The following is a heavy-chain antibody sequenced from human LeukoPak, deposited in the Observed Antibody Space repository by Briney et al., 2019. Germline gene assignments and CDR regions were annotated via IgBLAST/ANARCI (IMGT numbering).Heavy chain of an antibody. CDR2: IYYSGST. D-gene: IGHD3-3*01. CDR1: GGSISSSSYY. CDR3: ARPRDYDFWSGSPSWSGAFDI. J-gene: IGHJ3*02. V-gene: IGHV4-39*01. Sequence: SETLSLTCTVSGGSISSSSYYWGWIRQPPGKGLEWIGSIYYSGSTYYNPSLKSRVTISVDTSKNQFSLKLSSVTAADTAVYYCARPRDYDFWSGSPSWSGAFDIWGQGTMVTVSS.